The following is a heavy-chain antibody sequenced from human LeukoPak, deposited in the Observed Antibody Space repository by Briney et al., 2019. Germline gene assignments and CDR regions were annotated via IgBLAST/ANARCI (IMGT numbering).Heavy chain of an antibody. Sequence: GASVKVSCKASGGTFSSYAISWVRQAPGQGLEWMGGIIPIFGTANYAQKFQGRVTITADKSTSTAYVELSSLRSEDTAVYYCAREDYYGSGSYGGMDVWGQGTTVTVSS. V-gene: IGHV1-69*06. CDR2: IIPIFGTA. CDR1: GGTFSSYA. D-gene: IGHD3-10*01. J-gene: IGHJ6*02. CDR3: AREDYYGSGSYGGMDV.